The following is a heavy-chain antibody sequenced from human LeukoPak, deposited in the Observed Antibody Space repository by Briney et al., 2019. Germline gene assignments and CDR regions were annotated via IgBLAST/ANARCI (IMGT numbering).Heavy chain of an antibody. V-gene: IGHV3-21*01. CDR1: GFTFSSYA. D-gene: IGHD3-22*01. Sequence: PRGSLRLSCAASGFTFSSYAISSVPQAPRKGLEWVSYISSSSSYTYYADSVKGRFTISRDNAKSSLYLQMNSLGAEDTAVYYCARDGVVVDHYFDYWGQGTLVTVSS. J-gene: IGHJ4*02. CDR2: ISSSSSYT. CDR3: ARDGVVVDHYFDY.